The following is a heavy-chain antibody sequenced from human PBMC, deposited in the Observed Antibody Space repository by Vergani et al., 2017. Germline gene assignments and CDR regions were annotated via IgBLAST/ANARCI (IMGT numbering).Heavy chain of an antibody. Sequence: EVQLVESGGGLVQPGGSLRLSCAASGFTFSSYSMNWVRQAPGKGLEWVSYISSSSTIYYADSVKGRFTISRDNAKNSLYMQMNSLRAEDTAVYYCARAEPTNYDILTGYYANYYYYGMDVWGQGTTVTVSS. CDR2: ISSSSTI. CDR3: ARAEPTNYDILTGYYANYYYYGMDV. J-gene: IGHJ6*02. CDR1: GFTFSSYS. D-gene: IGHD3-9*01. V-gene: IGHV3-48*01.